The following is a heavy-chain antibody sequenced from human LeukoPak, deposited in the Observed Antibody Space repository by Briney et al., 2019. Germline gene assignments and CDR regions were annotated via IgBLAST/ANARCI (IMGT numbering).Heavy chain of an antibody. CDR3: ARDPPKYGDSSYYYYMDV. V-gene: IGHV4-39*02. D-gene: IGHD4-17*01. CDR1: GGSISSSSYY. Sequence: SETLSLTCTVSGGSISSSSYYWAWIRQSPGKGLEWIANIYYSGSTYYNPSLNSRVTISVDTSKNQFSLKLSSVTAADTAVYYCARDPPKYGDSSYYYYMDVWGKGTTVTISS. CDR2: IYYSGST. J-gene: IGHJ6*03.